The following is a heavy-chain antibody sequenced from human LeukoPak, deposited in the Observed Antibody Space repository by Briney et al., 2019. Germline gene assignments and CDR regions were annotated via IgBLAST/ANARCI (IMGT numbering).Heavy chain of an antibody. CDR1: GFIFSNFV. CDR2: IPTDEAPT. D-gene: IGHD3-10*01. V-gene: IGHV3-74*01. Sequence: GGSLRLSCWPSGFIFSNFVMHLVRHAPGKGLVWVARIPTDEAPTNYAESVLGRFTISRDNAKSTLYLQMNDLRAEDTAIYYCARDHYFKIDYWGQGTLVTVS. CDR3: ARDHYFKIDY. J-gene: IGHJ4*02.